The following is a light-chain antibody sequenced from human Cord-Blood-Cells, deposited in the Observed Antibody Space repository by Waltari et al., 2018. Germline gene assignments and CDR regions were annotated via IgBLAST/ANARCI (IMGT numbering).Light chain of an antibody. J-gene: IGKJ2*01. CDR2: GAS. V-gene: IGKV3-15*01. CDR1: QSVSSN. CDR3: QQYNNWPPYT. Sequence: IVMPQSPATLSVSPGERATLSCRASQSVSSNLAWYQQTPGQAPRLLIYGASTRATGIPARFSGSGSGTEFTLTISSLQSEDFAVYYCQQYNNWPPYTFGQGTKLEIK.